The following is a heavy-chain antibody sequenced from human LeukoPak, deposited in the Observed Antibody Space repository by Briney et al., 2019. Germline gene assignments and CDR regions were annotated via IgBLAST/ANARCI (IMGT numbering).Heavy chain of an antibody. CDR2: IYTSGST. V-gene: IGHV4-4*07. J-gene: IGHJ5*02. CDR3: ARGVGIAAAGSNWFDP. CDR1: GGSISSYY. Sequence: SETLSLTCTVSGGSISSYYWSWIRQPAGKGLEWTGRIYTSGSTNYNPSLKSRVTMSVDTSKNQFSLKLSSVTAADTAVYYCARGVGIAAAGSNWFDPWGQGTLVTVSS. D-gene: IGHD6-13*01.